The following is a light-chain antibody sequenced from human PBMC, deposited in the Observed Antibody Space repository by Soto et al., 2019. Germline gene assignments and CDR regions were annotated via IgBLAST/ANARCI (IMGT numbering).Light chain of an antibody. J-gene: IGLJ2*01. Sequence: QSVLTQPPSVSGAPGQRVTISCTGSSSNIGAGYDVHWYQQLPGTAPKLLIYGNSNRPSGVPDRFSGSKSGTSASLAITGLQAEDEADYYCQSYDSSLSGSLVFGGWTQLTVL. V-gene: IGLV1-40*01. CDR2: GNS. CDR3: QSYDSSLSGSLV. CDR1: SSNIGAGYD.